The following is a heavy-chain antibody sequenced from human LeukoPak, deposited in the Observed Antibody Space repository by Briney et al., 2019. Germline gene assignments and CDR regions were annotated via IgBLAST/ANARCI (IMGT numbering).Heavy chain of an antibody. D-gene: IGHD3-10*01. Sequence: ASVKVSCKASGYTFTNYDINWVRQASGQGLEWMGWMNPNSGNTAYAQKFQGRLTMTEDTSTDTAYMELRSLTSEDTALYYCAPYPPLGWFGEPPRYSWGQGTLVTVSS. V-gene: IGHV1-8*01. J-gene: IGHJ4*02. CDR2: MNPNSGNT. CDR1: GYTFTNYD. CDR3: APYPPLGWFGEPPRYS.